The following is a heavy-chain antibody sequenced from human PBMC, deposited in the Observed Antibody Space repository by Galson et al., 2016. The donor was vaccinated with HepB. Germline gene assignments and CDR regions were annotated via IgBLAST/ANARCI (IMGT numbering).Heavy chain of an antibody. CDR3: ARILSYGGHFDY. CDR1: GFSLRASGMC. CDR2: IDWDDEK. J-gene: IGHJ4*02. D-gene: IGHD4-23*01. Sequence: PALVKPTQTLTLTCSFSGFSLRASGMCVSWIRQPPGKALEWLARIDWDDEKFYSTSLKTRLTISKDTSKNQVVLTMTNMDPLDTATYYCARILSYGGHFDYWGQGTLVTVSS. V-gene: IGHV2-70*17.